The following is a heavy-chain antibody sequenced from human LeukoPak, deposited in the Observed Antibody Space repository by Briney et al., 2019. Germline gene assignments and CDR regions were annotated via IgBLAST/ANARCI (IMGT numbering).Heavy chain of an antibody. J-gene: IGHJ4*02. CDR1: GGSMSTYY. V-gene: IGHV4-59*08. CDR3: ARQYDILTGFDY. CDR2: IYYSGST. D-gene: IGHD3-9*01. Sequence: PSETLSLTCTVSGGSMSTYYWNWIRQPPGKGLEWIGYIYYSGSTNYNPSLKSRFTISVDTSKNQFSLKLSSVTAADTAAYYCARQYDILTGFDYWGQGTLVTVSS.